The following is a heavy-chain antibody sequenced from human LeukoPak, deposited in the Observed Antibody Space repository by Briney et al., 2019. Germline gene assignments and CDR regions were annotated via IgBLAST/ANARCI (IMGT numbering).Heavy chain of an antibody. V-gene: IGHV4-34*01. Sequence: ASETLSLTCAVYGGSFSGYYWSWIRQPPGKGLEWIGEINHSGSTNYNPSLESRVTISVDTSKNQFSLKLSSVTAADTAVYYCARGHIVGAKPGDYWGQGTLVTVSS. J-gene: IGHJ4*02. CDR1: GGSFSGYY. CDR2: INHSGST. CDR3: ARGHIVGAKPGDY. D-gene: IGHD1-26*01.